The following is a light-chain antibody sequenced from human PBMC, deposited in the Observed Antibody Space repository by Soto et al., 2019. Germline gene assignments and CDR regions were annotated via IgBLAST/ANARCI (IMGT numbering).Light chain of an antibody. Sequence: EIVLTQSPATLSLSPWERATLSCRASQSVSDNNLAWYQLRPGQAPRLLIYGASSRATGIPDRFSGSGSGTDFTLPISGLEPQDFAVYYCQQFGRSPPITFGQGTRLEIK. J-gene: IGKJ5*01. CDR1: QSVSDNN. CDR2: GAS. V-gene: IGKV3-20*01. CDR3: QQFGRSPPIT.